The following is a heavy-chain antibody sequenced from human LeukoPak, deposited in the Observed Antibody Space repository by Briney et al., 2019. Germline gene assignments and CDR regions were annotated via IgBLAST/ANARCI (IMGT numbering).Heavy chain of an antibody. CDR1: GGTFSSYA. V-gene: IGHV1-69*04. CDR2: IIPILGIA. J-gene: IGHJ6*02. D-gene: IGHD4-23*01. Sequence: ASVKVSCKASGGTFSSYAISWVRQAPGQGLEWMGRIIPILGIANYAQEFQGRVTITADKSTSTAYMGLSSLRSEDTAVYYCAREDGGNSASNVYYYYGMDVWGQGTTVTVSS. CDR3: AREDGGNSASNVYYYYGMDV.